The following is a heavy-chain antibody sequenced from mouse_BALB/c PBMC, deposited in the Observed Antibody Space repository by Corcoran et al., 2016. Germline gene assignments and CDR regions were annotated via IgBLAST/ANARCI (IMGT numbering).Heavy chain of an antibody. CDR3: ARRVTGTGFAY. CDR2: IIPNNGGS. CDR1: GYTFTDYN. Sequence: EVLLQQSGPELVKPGASVKIHCKASGYTFTDYNMDWVKRSHGKSLEWIGDIIPNNGGSFYNQKFKGKATLTVDKSSTTAYMELRSLTSEDTAVYYCARRVTGTGFAYWGQGTLVTVSA. V-gene: IGHV1-18*01. J-gene: IGHJ3*01. D-gene: IGHD4-1*01.